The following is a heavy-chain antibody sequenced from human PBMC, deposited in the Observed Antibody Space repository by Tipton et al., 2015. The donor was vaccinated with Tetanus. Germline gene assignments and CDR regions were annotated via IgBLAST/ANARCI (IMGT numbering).Heavy chain of an antibody. Sequence: TLSLTCTVSGGSMSNNYWSWIRPPPGKGLEWIAYIFHSGSTNYSPSLKSRVAISMDTSKNQISLKLSSVTAADTAVYYCARRSYCSSSRCFDAFDLWGQGTMVTVSS. CDR2: IFHSGST. CDR1: GGSMSNNY. CDR3: ARRSYCSSSRCFDAFDL. J-gene: IGHJ3*01. V-gene: IGHV4-59*01. D-gene: IGHD2-2*01.